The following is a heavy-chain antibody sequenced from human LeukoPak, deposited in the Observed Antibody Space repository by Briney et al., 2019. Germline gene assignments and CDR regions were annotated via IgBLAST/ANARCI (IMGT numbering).Heavy chain of an antibody. Sequence: GGSLRLSCAASGFTFSNYGMHGVRQAPGKGLEWVAVIWYDGSNKYYADSVKGRFTISRDNSKDTLYLQMNSLRADDTAVYYCARHFYSKTVHLDPPGDWGQGTLVTVSS. V-gene: IGHV3-33*01. D-gene: IGHD2-15*01. J-gene: IGHJ4*02. CDR3: ARHFYSKTVHLDPPGD. CDR1: GFTFSNYG. CDR2: IWYDGSNK.